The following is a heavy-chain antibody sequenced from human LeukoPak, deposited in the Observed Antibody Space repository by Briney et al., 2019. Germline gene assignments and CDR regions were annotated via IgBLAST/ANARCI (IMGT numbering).Heavy chain of an antibody. Sequence: GGSLRLSCAASGFTFSSYAMSWVRQAPGKGLEWVSAISGSGGSTYYADSVKGRFTISRDNSKNTLYLQMNRLRAEDTAVYYCAKTPECDFHHGLFDYWGQGTLVTVSS. CDR3: AKTPECDFHHGLFDY. J-gene: IGHJ4*02. CDR2: ISGSGGST. V-gene: IGHV3-23*01. CDR1: GFTFSSYA. D-gene: IGHD3-3*01.